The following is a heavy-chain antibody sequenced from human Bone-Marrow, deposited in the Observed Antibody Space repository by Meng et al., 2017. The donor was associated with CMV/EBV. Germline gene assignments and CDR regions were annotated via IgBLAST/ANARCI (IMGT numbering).Heavy chain of an antibody. CDR1: GGSISSYY. V-gene: IGHV4-59*01. Sequence: SETLSLTCTVSGGSISSYYWSWIRQPPGKGQEWIGYIYYSGSSNYNPSLKSRVTISVETSKNQFPLKLNYVSAADTAVDYCSRSRGAGTHFDYWGQGTLVTVSS. CDR3: SRSRGAGTHFDY. J-gene: IGHJ4*02. D-gene: IGHD1-1*01. CDR2: IYYSGSS.